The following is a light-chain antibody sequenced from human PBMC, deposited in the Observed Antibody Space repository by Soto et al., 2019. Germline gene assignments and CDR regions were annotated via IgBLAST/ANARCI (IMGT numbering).Light chain of an antibody. CDR3: QQYNSFWT. Sequence: DIQMTQSPSTLSASVGDRVTITCRASQSIGTWLAWYQQKPGKAPNLLIYRASDLESGVPSRFSGSGAGTEFTLTIRSLQPDDFATYYCQQYNSFWTFGQGTKVEIK. CDR1: QSIGTW. V-gene: IGKV1-5*03. J-gene: IGKJ1*01. CDR2: RAS.